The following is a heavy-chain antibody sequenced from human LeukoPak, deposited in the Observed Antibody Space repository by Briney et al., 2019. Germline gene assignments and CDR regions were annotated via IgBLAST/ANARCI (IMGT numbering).Heavy chain of an antibody. CDR2: VNHSGTA. D-gene: IGHD1-26*01. CDR1: GGSFSGYY. J-gene: IGHJ3*02. CDR3: ASLNPFSGRRNAFDI. V-gene: IGHV4-34*01. Sequence: SETLSLTCAVHGGSFSGYYWSWIRQPPGQGLEWIGEVNHSGTARYNPSLESRVTISVDTSKSQSSLNVYFVTAADTAVYHCASLNPFSGRRNAFDIWGQGAMVTVSS.